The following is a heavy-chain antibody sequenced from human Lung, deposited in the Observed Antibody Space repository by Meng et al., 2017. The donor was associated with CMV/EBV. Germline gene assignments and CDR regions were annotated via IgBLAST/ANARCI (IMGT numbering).Heavy chain of an antibody. CDR3: ARFPFDY. Sequence: LRLSCTVSGYSISSGYYWGWIRQPPGKGLEWIGNIYKSGRTFYSPSLKTRVTMSVDTSKNQFSLKLRSVTAADTAVYYCARFPFDYWGQGTLVTVSP. V-gene: IGHV4-38-2*02. CDR2: IYKSGRT. J-gene: IGHJ4*02. CDR1: GYSISSGYY.